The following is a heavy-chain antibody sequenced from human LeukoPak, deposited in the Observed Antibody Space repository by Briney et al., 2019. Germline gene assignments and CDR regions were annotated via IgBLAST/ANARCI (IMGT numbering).Heavy chain of an antibody. CDR1: GYTFTSYS. Sequence: ASVKVSCKASGYTFTSYSLNWVRQAPGQGLEWIGWINTNTGNPMYAQGFTGRFVFSLDTSVSTAYLQISSLKAEDTAVYYCARDPHCSSTSCSDYWGQGTLVTVSS. D-gene: IGHD2-2*01. CDR2: INTNTGNP. CDR3: ARDPHCSSTSCSDY. J-gene: IGHJ4*02. V-gene: IGHV7-4-1*02.